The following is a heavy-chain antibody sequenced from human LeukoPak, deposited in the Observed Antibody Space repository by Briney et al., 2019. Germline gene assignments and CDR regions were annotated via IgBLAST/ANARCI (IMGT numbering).Heavy chain of an antibody. CDR1: GFMFTTNA. CDR3: AKETYGGDSAFFDY. V-gene: IGHV3-23*01. J-gene: IGHJ4*02. Sequence: GGSLRLSCTASGFMFTTNAMSWVRQAPGKGLEWVSAISERSDGTYYAGSVKGRFSISRDNSKNTLYLQMNSLRAEDTAVYYCAKETYGGDSAFFDYWGQGTLVTVSS. CDR2: ISERSDGT. D-gene: IGHD4-23*01.